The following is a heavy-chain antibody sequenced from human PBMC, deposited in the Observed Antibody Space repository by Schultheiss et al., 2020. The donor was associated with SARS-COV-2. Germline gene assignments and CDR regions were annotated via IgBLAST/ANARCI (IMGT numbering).Heavy chain of an antibody. CDR2: INPNSAGT. D-gene: IGHD4-17*01. J-gene: IGHJ6*02. V-gene: IGHV1-2*02. CDR1: GYTFTGYY. CDR3: ARGGRAGGMTTVTTGYYGMDV. Sequence: GESLKISCKTSGYTFTGYYIHWMRQAPGQGLEWMGWINPNSAGTNYPQKFQGRVTMTRDTSISTAYMELSRLRSDDTAVYYCARGGRAGGMTTVTTGYYGMDVWGQGTTVTVSS.